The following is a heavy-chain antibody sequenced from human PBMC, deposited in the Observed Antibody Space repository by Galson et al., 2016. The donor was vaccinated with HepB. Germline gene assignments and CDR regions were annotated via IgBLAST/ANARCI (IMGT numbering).Heavy chain of an antibody. CDR1: GFTFGSFG. D-gene: IGHD3-22*01. CDR3: ARDRAAGDSRNWFDP. Sequence: SVKVSCKASGFTFGSFGITWVRQAPGQGLEWMGWISAFNGDTHSAQKFQGRITMTTDTLTSTAFLELTNLKSDDTAVYYCARDRAAGDSRNWFDPWGQGTLVTVSS. J-gene: IGHJ5*02. CDR2: ISAFNGDT. V-gene: IGHV1-18*04.